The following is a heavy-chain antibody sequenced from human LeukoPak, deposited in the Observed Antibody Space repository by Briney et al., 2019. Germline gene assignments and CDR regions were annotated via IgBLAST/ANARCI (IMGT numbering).Heavy chain of an antibody. CDR3: ARGRFLTGWIAVADPYCFDY. D-gene: IGHD6-19*01. J-gene: IGHJ4*02. CDR2: INHSGST. Sequence: SETLSLTCAVYGGSFSGYYWSWIRQPPGKGLEWIGEINHSGSTNYNPSLKSRVTISVDTSKNQFSLKLSSVTAADTAVYYCARGRFLTGWIAVADPYCFDYWGQGTLVTVSS. CDR1: GGSFSGYY. V-gene: IGHV4-34*01.